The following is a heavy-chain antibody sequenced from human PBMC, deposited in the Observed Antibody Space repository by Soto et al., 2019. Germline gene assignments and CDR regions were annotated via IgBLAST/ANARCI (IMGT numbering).Heavy chain of an antibody. CDR2: ISSSGSTI. V-gene: IGHV3-11*01. Sequence: PGGSLRLSCAASGFTFSDYYMSWIRQAPWKGLEWVSYISSSGSTIYYADSVKGRFTISRDNAKNSLYLQMNSLRAEDTAVYYCARVCSGGSCFGDAFDIWGQGTMVTVSS. CDR1: GFTFSDYY. CDR3: ARVCSGGSCFGDAFDI. D-gene: IGHD2-15*01. J-gene: IGHJ3*02.